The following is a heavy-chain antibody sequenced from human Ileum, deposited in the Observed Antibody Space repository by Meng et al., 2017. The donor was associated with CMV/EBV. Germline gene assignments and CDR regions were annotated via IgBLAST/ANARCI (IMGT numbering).Heavy chain of an antibody. CDR2: IRYDGSNK. Sequence: GESLKISCAASGFNFKTYAMHRVRQAPGKGLEWLAFIRYDGSNKYYGDSVKGRFSVSRDNSKNTPYLQLNSLRAEDTAVYYCAKWELQSYYFTYYFDNWGQGTLVTVSS. J-gene: IGHJ4*02. CDR3: AKWELQSYYFTYYFDN. CDR1: GFNFKTYA. D-gene: IGHD1-26*01. V-gene: IGHV3-30*02.